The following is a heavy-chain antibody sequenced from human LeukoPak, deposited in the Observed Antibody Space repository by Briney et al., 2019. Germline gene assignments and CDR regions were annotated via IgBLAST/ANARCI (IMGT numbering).Heavy chain of an antibody. J-gene: IGHJ3*02. D-gene: IGHD3-22*01. CDR1: GFTLNSYW. V-gene: IGHV3-7*01. CDR2: IKEGGSEK. Sequence: GGSLRLSCAASGFTLNSYWMAWVRQAPGKGLEWVANIKEGGSEKYNVDSVKGRFTISSDNANNSLFLQMNSLRAEDTAVYYCVREAYFGSSSYYGEGAFDIWGQGTQVTVSS. CDR3: VREAYFGSSSYYGEGAFDI.